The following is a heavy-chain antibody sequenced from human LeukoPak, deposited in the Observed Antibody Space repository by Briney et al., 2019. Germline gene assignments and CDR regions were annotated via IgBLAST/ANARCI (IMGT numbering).Heavy chain of an antibody. V-gene: IGHV7-4-1*02. CDR2: INTNTGNP. D-gene: IGHD6-19*01. J-gene: IGHJ4*02. Sequence: ASVKVSCKASGYTFTSYGISWVRQAPGQGLEWMGWINTNTGNPTYAQGFTGRFVFSLDTSVSTAYLQISSLKAEDTAVYYCARHSSGWCFDYWGQGTLVTVSS. CDR3: ARHSSGWCFDY. CDR1: GYTFTSYG.